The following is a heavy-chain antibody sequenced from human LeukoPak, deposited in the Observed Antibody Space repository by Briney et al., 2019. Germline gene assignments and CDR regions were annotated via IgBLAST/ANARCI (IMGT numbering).Heavy chain of an antibody. J-gene: IGHJ5*02. CDR2: IKQDGSEK. CDR3: ARLSVYYDFWSGEIEPP. Sequence: GGSLRLSCSASGFIFNRFYLHWVRQAPGKGLEWVANIKQDGSEKYYVDSVKGRFTISRDNAKNSLYLQMNSLRAEDTAVYYCARLSVYYDFWSGEIEPPWGQGTLVTVSS. D-gene: IGHD3-3*01. V-gene: IGHV3-7*03. CDR1: GFIFNRFY.